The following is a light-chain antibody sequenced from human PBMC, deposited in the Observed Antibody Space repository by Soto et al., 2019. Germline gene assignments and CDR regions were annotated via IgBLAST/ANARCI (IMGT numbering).Light chain of an antibody. CDR3: SSFAGSNNFPYV. CDR1: SSDVGGYDF. J-gene: IGLJ1*01. CDR2: DVS. Sequence: QSVLTQPRSVSGSPGQSVTISCTGTSSDVGGYDFVSWYQQHPGKAPKLMISDVSKRPSGVPDRFSGSKSGNTASLTISGLQAEDEADYYCSSFAGSNNFPYVFGTGTKLTVL. V-gene: IGLV2-11*01.